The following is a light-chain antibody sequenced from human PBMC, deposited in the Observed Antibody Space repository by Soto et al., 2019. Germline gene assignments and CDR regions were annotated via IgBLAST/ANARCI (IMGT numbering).Light chain of an antibody. J-gene: IGLJ2*01. CDR2: EVN. V-gene: IGLV2-14*01. Sequence: QSVLTQPASVSGSPGQSITISCTGTSSDVGGYNFVSWYQQHPGKAPKLMIYEVNNRPSGVSNRFSGSKSGNTTSLTISGLQAEDEADYYCSSYTPTTTRVVFGGGTKLTVL. CDR3: SSYTPTTTRVV. CDR1: SSDVGGYNF.